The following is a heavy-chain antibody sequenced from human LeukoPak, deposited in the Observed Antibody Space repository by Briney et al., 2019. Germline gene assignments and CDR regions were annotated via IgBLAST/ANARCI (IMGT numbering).Heavy chain of an antibody. CDR2: INHSGST. V-gene: IGHV4-34*01. Sequence: PSETLSLTCAVYGGSFSGYYWSWIRQPPGKGLEWIGEINHSGSTNYNPSLKSRVTISVDTSKNQFSLKLSSVTAADTAVYYCARGAPVGWEPLDYWGQGTLVTVSS. CDR1: GGSFSGYY. D-gene: IGHD1-26*01. J-gene: IGHJ4*02. CDR3: ARGAPVGWEPLDY.